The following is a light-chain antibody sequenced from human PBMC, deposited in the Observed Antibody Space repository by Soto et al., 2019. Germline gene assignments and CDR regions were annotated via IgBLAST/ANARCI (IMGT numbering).Light chain of an antibody. V-gene: IGKV3-11*01. CDR3: QQYGSSPPYT. J-gene: IGKJ2*01. Sequence: ETVLTQSPATLSLSPGERATLSCRASQSVDHYLAWFQQKPGQAPRLLIYDASNRAAGIPARFSGSGSGTDFTLTISSLEPEDFAVYYCQQYGSSPPYTFGQGTKLEIK. CDR1: QSVDHY. CDR2: DAS.